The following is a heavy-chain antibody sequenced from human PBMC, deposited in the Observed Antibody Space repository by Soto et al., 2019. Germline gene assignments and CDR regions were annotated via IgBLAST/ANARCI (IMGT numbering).Heavy chain of an antibody. D-gene: IGHD6-19*01. J-gene: IGHJ4*02. Sequence: GESLKISCKGSGYSFTSYWISWVRQMPGKGLEWMGRIDPSDSYTNYSPSFQGHVTISADKSISTAYLQWSSLKASDTAMYYCAVTVLTQGRIEVALGVYYFDYCGQGPLVTVSS. CDR2: IDPSDSYT. CDR3: AVTVLTQGRIEVALGVYYFDY. V-gene: IGHV5-10-1*01. CDR1: GYSFTSYW.